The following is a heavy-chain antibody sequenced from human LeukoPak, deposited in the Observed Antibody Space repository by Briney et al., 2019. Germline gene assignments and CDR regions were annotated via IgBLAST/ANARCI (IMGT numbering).Heavy chain of an antibody. V-gene: IGHV3-23*01. CDR2: ISGSGGST. Sequence: GGSLRLSCAASGFTFSSYAMSWVRQATGKGLEWVSAISGSGGSTYYADSVKGRFTISRDNSKNTLYLQMNSLRAEDTAVYYCAKVTRQYYDSSGYGNFDYWGQGTLVTVSS. J-gene: IGHJ4*02. D-gene: IGHD3-22*01. CDR1: GFTFSSYA. CDR3: AKVTRQYYDSSGYGNFDY.